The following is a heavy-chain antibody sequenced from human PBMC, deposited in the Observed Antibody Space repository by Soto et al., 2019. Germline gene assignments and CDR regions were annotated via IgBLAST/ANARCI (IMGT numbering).Heavy chain of an antibody. CDR3: ARSSHNESCFDP. V-gene: IGHV4-4*07. Sequence: PSETLSLTSSVSGGSLNNGYWNWIRQTAGKGMEWNGGIHASGETNYNPSLKRRATLSVDTSKNEFSLNGRSVTAADAAADYGARSSHNESCFDPWGQGTLVTASS. CDR2: IHASGET. CDR1: GGSLNNGY. J-gene: IGHJ5*02. D-gene: IGHD6-19*01.